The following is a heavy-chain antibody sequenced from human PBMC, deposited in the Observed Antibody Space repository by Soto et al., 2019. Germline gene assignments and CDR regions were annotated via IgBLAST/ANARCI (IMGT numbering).Heavy chain of an antibody. J-gene: IGHJ4*02. Sequence: EVQLLESGGGLVQPGGSLRLSCAASGFTFSSYAMSWVRQAPGKGLEWVSAISGSGGSTYYADSVKGRFTISRDNSKKTLYLQMNGLRAEDTAVYYCAKGITVPLRYLFHYGGQGTLVPVPS. D-gene: IGHD4-17*01. CDR1: GFTFSSYA. V-gene: IGHV3-23*01. CDR3: AKGITVPLRYLFHY. CDR2: ISGSGGST.